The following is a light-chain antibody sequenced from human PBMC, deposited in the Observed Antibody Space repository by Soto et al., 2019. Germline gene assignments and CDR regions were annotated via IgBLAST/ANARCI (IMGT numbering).Light chain of an antibody. CDR2: GAS. CDR1: QSVSSSY. J-gene: IGKJ3*01. V-gene: IGKV3-20*01. CDR3: QQYGSSPIP. Sequence: EIVLTQSPGTLSLSPGERVTLSCRASQSVSSSYLAWYQQKPGQAPRLLIYGASSRATGIPDRFSGSGSGTDFTLTISRLEPEDFAVYYCQQYGSSPIPFGPGTKVDIK.